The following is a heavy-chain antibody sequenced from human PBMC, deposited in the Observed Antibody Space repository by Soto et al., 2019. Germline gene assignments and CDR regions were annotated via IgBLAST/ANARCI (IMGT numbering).Heavy chain of an antibody. Sequence: VKVSCKASGGTFSSYTISWVRQAPGQGLEWMGRIIPILGIANYAQKFQGRVTITADKSTSTAYMELSSLRSEDTAVYYCARLIVGATTNAFDIWGQGTMVTVSS. V-gene: IGHV1-69*02. J-gene: IGHJ3*02. CDR3: ARLIVGATTNAFDI. D-gene: IGHD1-26*01. CDR2: IIPILGIA. CDR1: GGTFSSYT.